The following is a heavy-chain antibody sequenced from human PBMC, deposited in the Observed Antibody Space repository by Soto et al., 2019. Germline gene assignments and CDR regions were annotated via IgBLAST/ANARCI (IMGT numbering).Heavy chain of an antibody. CDR2: INHSGST. D-gene: IGHD3-10*01. Sequence: KASETLSLTCAVYGGSFSGYYWSWIRQPPGKGLEWIGEINHSGSTNYNPSLKSRVTISVDTSKNQFSLKLSSVTAADTAVYYCARAIRALYYYYYGMDVWGQGTTVTVSS. J-gene: IGHJ6*02. V-gene: IGHV4-34*01. CDR1: GGSFSGYY. CDR3: ARAIRALYYYYYGMDV.